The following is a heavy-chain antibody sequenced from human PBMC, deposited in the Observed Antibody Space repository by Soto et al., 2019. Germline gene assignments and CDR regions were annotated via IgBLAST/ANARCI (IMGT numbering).Heavy chain of an antibody. CDR3: VKEMRPGIAVADY. CDR1: GFTFSSNV. V-gene: IGHV3-23*01. Sequence: PGGSLRLSCAASGFTFSSNVMSWVRQAPGKVLEWVSAINTGGTRTYYADSVKGRFTISRDNSKNTLFLQMDSLRAEDTAVYFCVKEMRPGIAVADYWGQGTLVTVSS. CDR2: INTGGTRT. D-gene: IGHD6-19*01. J-gene: IGHJ4*02.